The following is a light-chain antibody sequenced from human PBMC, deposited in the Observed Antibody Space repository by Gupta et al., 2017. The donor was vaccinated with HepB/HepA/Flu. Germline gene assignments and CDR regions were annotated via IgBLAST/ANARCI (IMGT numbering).Light chain of an antibody. J-gene: IGLJ3*02. Sequence: SSELTQPPSASVSPGQTARITCSGDALPKQYAYWYQQKPGQPPVLVVYKESGRPAGIPGRFSASRSGTTVTFTICVVQAEDEADYYFHSADSSGTAVFGGGTKLTVL. V-gene: IGLV3-25*03. CDR2: KES. CDR1: ALPKQY. CDR3: HSADSSGTAV.